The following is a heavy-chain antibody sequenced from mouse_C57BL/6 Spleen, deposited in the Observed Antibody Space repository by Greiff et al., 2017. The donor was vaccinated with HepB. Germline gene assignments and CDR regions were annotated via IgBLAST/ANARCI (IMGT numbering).Heavy chain of an antibody. CDR3: AMDYYGSRRYFDV. D-gene: IGHD1-1*01. CDR2: IYPRSGNT. V-gene: IGHV1-81*01. Sequence: VQLQQSGAELARPGASVKLSCKASGYTFTSYGISWVKQRTGQGLEWIGEIYPRSGNTYYNEKFKGKATLTADKSSSTAYMELRSLTSEDSAVYFCAMDYYGSRRYFDVWGTGTTVTVSS. CDR1: GYTFTSYG. J-gene: IGHJ1*03.